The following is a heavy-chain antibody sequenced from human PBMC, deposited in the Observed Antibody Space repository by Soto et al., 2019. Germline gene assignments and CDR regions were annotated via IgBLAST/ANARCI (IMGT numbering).Heavy chain of an antibody. CDR2: INSDGSST. Sequence: EVQLVESGGGLVQPGGSLRLSCAASGFTFSSYWMHWVHQAPGKGLVWVSRINSDGSSTSYADSVKGRFTISRDNAKNTLYLQMNSLRAEDTAVYYCARAGFRYSSSKGMDVWGQGTTVTVSS. J-gene: IGHJ6*02. CDR1: GFTFSSYW. CDR3: ARAGFRYSSSKGMDV. D-gene: IGHD6-6*01. V-gene: IGHV3-74*01.